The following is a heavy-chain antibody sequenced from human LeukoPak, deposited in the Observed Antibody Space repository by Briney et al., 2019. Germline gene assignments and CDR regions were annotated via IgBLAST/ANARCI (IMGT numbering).Heavy chain of an antibody. D-gene: IGHD1-26*01. V-gene: IGHV3-66*01. CDR1: GFTVSSNY. CDR2: IYSGGST. J-gene: IGHJ5*02. Sequence: QPGGSLRLSCAASGFTVSSNYMSWVRQAPGKGLEWVSVIYSGGSTYYADSVKGRFTTSRDNSKNTLYLQMNSLRAEDTAVYYCARDGRLDWFDPWGQGTLVTVSS. CDR3: ARDGRLDWFDP.